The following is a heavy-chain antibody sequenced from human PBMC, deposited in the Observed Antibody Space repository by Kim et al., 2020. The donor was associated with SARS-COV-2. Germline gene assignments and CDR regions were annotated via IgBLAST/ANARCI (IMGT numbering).Heavy chain of an antibody. CDR1: GGTFSSYA. D-gene: IGHD3-3*01. CDR3: ARGPHYDFWSGYYLMNYYYYGMDV. V-gene: IGHV1-69*13. Sequence: SVKVSCKASGGTFSSYAISWVRQAPGQGLEWMGGIIPIFGTANYAQKFQGRVTITADESTSTAYMELSSLRSEDTAVYYCARGPHYDFWSGYYLMNYYYYGMDVWGQGTTVTVSS. CDR2: IIPIFGTA. J-gene: IGHJ6*02.